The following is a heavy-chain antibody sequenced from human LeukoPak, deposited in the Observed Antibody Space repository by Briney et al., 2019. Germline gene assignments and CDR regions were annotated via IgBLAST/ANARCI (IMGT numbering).Heavy chain of an antibody. CDR2: IILIFGTA. J-gene: IGHJ4*02. D-gene: IGHD5-24*01. CDR1: GGTFSSYA. CDR3: ARYIRDGQNLSPLDY. Sequence: ASVKVSCKASGGTFSSYAISWVRQAPGQGLEWMGRIILIFGTANYAQKFQGRVTITTDESTSTAYMELSSLRSEDTAVYYCARYIRDGQNLSPLDYWGQGTLVTVSS. V-gene: IGHV1-69*05.